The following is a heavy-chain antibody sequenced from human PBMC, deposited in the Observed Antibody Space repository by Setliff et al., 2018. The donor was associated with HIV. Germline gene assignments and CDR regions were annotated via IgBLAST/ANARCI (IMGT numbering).Heavy chain of an antibody. J-gene: IGHJ4*02. CDR2: IYHSGNT. CDR1: DYSISSGSY. Sequence: SETLSLTCAVSDYSISSGSYWGWIRQPPGKGLEWIGSIYHSGNTYYNPSLKSRVTLSVDTSKNQFSLKLSSVTAADTAVYYCARDLTGASYFDYWGQGTLVTVSS. D-gene: IGHD7-27*01. CDR3: ARDLTGASYFDY. V-gene: IGHV4-38-2*02.